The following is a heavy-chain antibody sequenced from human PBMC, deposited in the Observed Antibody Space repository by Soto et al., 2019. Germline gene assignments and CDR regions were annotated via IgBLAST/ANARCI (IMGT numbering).Heavy chain of an antibody. CDR1: GFTFSSYG. Sequence: GGSLRLSCAASGFTFSSYGMHWVRQAPGKGLEWVAVISYDGSNKYYADSVKGRFTISRDNSKNTLYLQMNSLRAEDTAVYYCVRGYDILTGSPHFDYWGQGTLVTVSS. CDR3: VRGYDILTGSPHFDY. CDR2: ISYDGSNK. V-gene: IGHV3-30*03. D-gene: IGHD3-9*01. J-gene: IGHJ4*02.